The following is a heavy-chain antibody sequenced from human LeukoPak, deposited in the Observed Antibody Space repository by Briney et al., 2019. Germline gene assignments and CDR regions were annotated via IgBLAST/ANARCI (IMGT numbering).Heavy chain of an antibody. V-gene: IGHV1-8*02. J-gene: IGHJ5*02. CDR3: ARDLHGGANWFDP. CDR2: MNPNSGNT. Sequence: GASVKVSCKASGYTFTSYDINWVRQATGQGLEWMGWMNPNSGNTGYAQKFQGRVTMTRDMSTSTVYMELSSLRSEDTAVYYCARDLHGGANWFDPWGQGTLVTVSS. CDR1: GYTFTSYD. D-gene: IGHD4-23*01.